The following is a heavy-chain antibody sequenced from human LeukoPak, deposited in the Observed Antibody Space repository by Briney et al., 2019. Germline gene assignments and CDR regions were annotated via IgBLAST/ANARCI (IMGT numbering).Heavy chain of an antibody. CDR2: IYYSGST. D-gene: IGHD2-2*01. V-gene: IGHV4-59*01. Sequence: PSETLSLTCTVSGGSISSYYWSWIRQPPGKGLEWIGYIYYSGSTNYNPSLKSRVTISVDTSKNQFSLKLSSVTAADTAVYYCARVVVPAAPYFDYWGQGTLVTVSS. CDR3: ARVVVPAAPYFDY. CDR1: GGSISSYY. J-gene: IGHJ4*02.